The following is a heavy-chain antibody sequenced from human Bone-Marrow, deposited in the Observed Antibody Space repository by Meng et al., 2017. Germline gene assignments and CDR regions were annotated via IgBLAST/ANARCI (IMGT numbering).Heavy chain of an antibody. J-gene: IGHJ1*01. CDR2: IYYSGST. D-gene: IGHD6-13*01. CDR3: ARGPLSAAGTMGYFQH. Sequence: QGQLQEVGPGLVKPSQTLSLPCTVSGGSISSGGYYWSWIRQHPGKGLEWIGYIYYSGSTYYNPSLKSRVTISVDTSKNQFSLKLSSVTAADTAVYYCARGPLSAAGTMGYFQHWGQGTLVTVSS. CDR1: GGSISSGGYY. V-gene: IGHV4-31*03.